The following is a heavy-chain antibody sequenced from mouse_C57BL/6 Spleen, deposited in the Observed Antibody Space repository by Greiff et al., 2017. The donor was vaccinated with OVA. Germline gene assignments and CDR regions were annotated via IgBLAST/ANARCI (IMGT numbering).Heavy chain of an antibody. CDR3: AREVGRGFAY. J-gene: IGHJ3*01. D-gene: IGHD4-1*01. Sequence: QVQLQQSGAELVRPGASVKLSCKASGYTFTDYYINWVKQRPGQGLEWIARIYPGSGNTYYNEKFKGKATLTAEKSSSTAYMQLSSLTSEDSAVYFCAREVGRGFAYWGQGTLVTVSA. CDR1: GYTFTDYY. CDR2: IYPGSGNT. V-gene: IGHV1-76*01.